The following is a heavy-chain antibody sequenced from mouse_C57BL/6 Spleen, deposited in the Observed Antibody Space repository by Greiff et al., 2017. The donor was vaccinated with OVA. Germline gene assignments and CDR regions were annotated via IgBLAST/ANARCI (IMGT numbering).Heavy chain of an antibody. V-gene: IGHV5-17*01. CDR2: ISSGSSTI. Sequence: EVQLVESGGGLVKPGGSLKLSCAASGFTFSDYGMHWVRQAPEKGLEWVAYISSGSSTIYYADTVKGRFTISRDNAKNTLFLQMTSLRSEDTAMYYCARGYYYGSSYHYAMDYWGQGTSVTVSS. D-gene: IGHD1-1*01. J-gene: IGHJ4*01. CDR1: GFTFSDYG. CDR3: ARGYYYGSSYHYAMDY.